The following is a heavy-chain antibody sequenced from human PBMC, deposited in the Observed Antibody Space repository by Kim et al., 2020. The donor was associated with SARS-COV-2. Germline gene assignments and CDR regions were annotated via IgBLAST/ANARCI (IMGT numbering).Heavy chain of an antibody. CDR2: ISWNSGSI. Sequence: GGSLRLSCAASGFTFDDYAMHWVRQAPGKGLEWVSGISWNSGSIGYADSVKGRFTISRDNAKNSLYLQMNSLRAEDTALYYCAKDSRYYYGSGFDYWGQGTLVTVSS. J-gene: IGHJ4*02. D-gene: IGHD3-10*01. CDR1: GFTFDDYA. V-gene: IGHV3-9*01. CDR3: AKDSRYYYGSGFDY.